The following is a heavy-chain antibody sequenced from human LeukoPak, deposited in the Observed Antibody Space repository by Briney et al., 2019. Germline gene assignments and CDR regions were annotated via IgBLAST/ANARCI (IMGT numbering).Heavy chain of an antibody. CDR3: ASGVYSSGSRSTPNWFDP. D-gene: IGHD6-19*01. CDR2: TSGYNGDT. J-gene: IGHJ5*02. V-gene: IGHV1-18*01. CDR1: GYTFTNYG. Sequence: ASVKVSCKASGYTFTNYGITWVRQAPGQGLEWMGWTSGYNGDTKYAQKVRARVTMTTDTSTSTVYMELSSLRSEDTAVYYCASGVYSSGSRSTPNWFDPWGQGTLVTVSS.